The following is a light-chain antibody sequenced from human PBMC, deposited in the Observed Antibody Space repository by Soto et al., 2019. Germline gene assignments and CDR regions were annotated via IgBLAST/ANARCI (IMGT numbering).Light chain of an antibody. CDR3: QQYNNWSWT. CDR1: QSISDT. J-gene: IGKJ1*01. CDR2: GAS. V-gene: IGKV3-15*01. Sequence: EIVLTQSPDTLSLSPGERATLSCRASQSISDTIAWYQQKPGQAPRLLIYGASARATGFPARFSGSGSGTDFTLTISSLQSEDFAVYYCQQYNNWSWTFGQGTKVDI.